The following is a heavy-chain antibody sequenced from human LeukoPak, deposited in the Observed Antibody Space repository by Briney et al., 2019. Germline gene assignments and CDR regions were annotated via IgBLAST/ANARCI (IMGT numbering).Heavy chain of an antibody. V-gene: IGHV4-30-2*01. Sequence: SQTLSLTCAVSGGSISSGGYSWSWIRQPPGKGLEWIGYIYHSGSTYYDPSLKSRVTISVDRSKNQFSLKLSSVTAADTAVYYCARSMAAMPHPFDYWGQGTLVTVSS. D-gene: IGHD2-2*01. CDR2: IYHSGST. CDR1: GGSISSGGYS. J-gene: IGHJ4*02. CDR3: ARSMAAMPHPFDY.